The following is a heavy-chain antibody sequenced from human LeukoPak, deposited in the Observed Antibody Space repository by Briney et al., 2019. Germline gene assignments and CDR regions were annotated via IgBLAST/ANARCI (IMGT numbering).Heavy chain of an antibody. Sequence: SETLCLTCTVSGGSISSYYWSWIRQPPGKGLEWIGYIYYSGSTNYNPSLKSRVSISVDSSKNQFSLKLSSVTAADTAVYYCARDSVAVAGDRAFDIWGHGRIASDSS. D-gene: IGHD2-15*01. V-gene: IGHV4-59*01. J-gene: IGHJ3*02. CDR2: IYYSGST. CDR3: ARDSVAVAGDRAFDI. CDR1: GGSISSYY.